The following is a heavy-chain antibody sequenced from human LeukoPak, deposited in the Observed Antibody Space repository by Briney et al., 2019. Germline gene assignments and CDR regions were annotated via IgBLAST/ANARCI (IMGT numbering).Heavy chain of an antibody. Sequence: GGSLRLSCAASGFTFSGYWMHWVRQVPGKGLVWVSRLNTDGSSTSYADSVKGRFTTSRDNAKNTLYLQMNSLRADDTAVYYCARDDAFRGVAMDVWGQGTTVTVSS. CDR1: GFTFSGYW. D-gene: IGHD3-16*01. J-gene: IGHJ6*01. V-gene: IGHV3-74*01. CDR2: LNTDGSST. CDR3: ARDDAFRGVAMDV.